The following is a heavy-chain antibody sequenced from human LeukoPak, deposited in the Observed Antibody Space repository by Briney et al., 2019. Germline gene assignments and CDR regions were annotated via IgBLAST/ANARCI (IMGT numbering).Heavy chain of an antibody. J-gene: IGHJ4*02. V-gene: IGHV4-61*02. CDR3: XXXXPTYDTYYDILTGYTYFDY. D-gene: IGHD3-9*01. Sequence: SQTLSLTRTVSGGSISSGSHYWSWIRQPAGKGLEWIGRIYTSGSTNYNPSLKSRVTISVDTSKNQFSLKLSSVTAADTAVYYXXXXXPTYDTYYDILTGYTYFDYWGQGTLVTVSS. CDR1: GGSISSGSHY. CDR2: IYTSGST.